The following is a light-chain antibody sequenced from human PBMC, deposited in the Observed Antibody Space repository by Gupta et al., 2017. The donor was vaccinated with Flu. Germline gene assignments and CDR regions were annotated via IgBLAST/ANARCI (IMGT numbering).Light chain of an antibody. Sequence: DIQMTQSPSSLSASVGDRVTTTCQASQDISNYLNWYQQRPGKAPKLLISDVSNLETGVPSRFSGGGSGTDFTLTISSLQAEDIATYHCQQFDSVPYTFGQGTKLEIK. CDR3: QQFDSVPYT. CDR2: DVS. J-gene: IGKJ2*01. CDR1: QDISNY. V-gene: IGKV1-33*01.